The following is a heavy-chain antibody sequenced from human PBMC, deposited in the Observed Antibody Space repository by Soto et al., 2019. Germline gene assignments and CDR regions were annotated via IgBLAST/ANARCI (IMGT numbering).Heavy chain of an antibody. CDR3: ARVCYGGNSGYVDY. Sequence: SETLSLTCTVSGGSISSGGYYWSWIRQHPGKGLEWIGYIYYSGSTYYNPSLKSRVTISVDTSKNQFSLKLSSVTAADTAVYYCARVCYGGNSGYVDYWGQGTLVTVSS. CDR1: GGSISSGGYY. V-gene: IGHV4-31*03. CDR2: IYYSGST. D-gene: IGHD4-17*01. J-gene: IGHJ4*02.